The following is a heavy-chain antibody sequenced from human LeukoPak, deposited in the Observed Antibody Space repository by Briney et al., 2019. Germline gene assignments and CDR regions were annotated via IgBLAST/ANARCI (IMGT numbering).Heavy chain of an antibody. D-gene: IGHD3-3*01. Sequence: SETLSLTCTVSGGSISSNAYYRAWIRQPPGKGLEWIGSIYSSVSTYYNPSLKSRVTISVDTSKNQFSLKLSSVTAADTAVYYCARAEEYYDFWSGYYTDWGQGTLVTVSS. J-gene: IGHJ4*02. CDR2: IYSSVST. V-gene: IGHV4-39*07. CDR3: ARAEEYYDFWSGYYTD. CDR1: GGSISSNAYY.